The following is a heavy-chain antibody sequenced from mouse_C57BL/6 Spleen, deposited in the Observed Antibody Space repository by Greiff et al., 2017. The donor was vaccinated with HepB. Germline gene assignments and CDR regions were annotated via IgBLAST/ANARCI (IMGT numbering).Heavy chain of an antibody. J-gene: IGHJ4*01. D-gene: IGHD1-1*01. Sequence: QVQLQQSGAELARPGASVKLSCKASGYTFTSYGISWVKQSTGQGLEWIGEINPRSGNTYYNEKFKGKATLTADKSSSTAYMELCSLTSEDSAVYFCARYEGISDYYGSSLDYWGQGTSVTVSS. CDR2: INPRSGNT. CDR3: ARYEGISDYYGSSLDY. V-gene: IGHV1-81*01. CDR1: GYTFTSYG.